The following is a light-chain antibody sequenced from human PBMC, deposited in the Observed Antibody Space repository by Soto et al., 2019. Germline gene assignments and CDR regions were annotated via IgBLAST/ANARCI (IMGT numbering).Light chain of an antibody. CDR2: KAS. CDR3: QQYNTYAYT. Sequence: DIQMTQSPSTLSASVGDGCTITCRASQTINNWLAWYQQKPGKAPKLLIYKASSLEYGVPSRFSGSGSGTEFTLTISSLQPDDFATYYCQQYNTYAYTFGQGTRLEIK. CDR1: QTINNW. J-gene: IGKJ5*01. V-gene: IGKV1-5*03.